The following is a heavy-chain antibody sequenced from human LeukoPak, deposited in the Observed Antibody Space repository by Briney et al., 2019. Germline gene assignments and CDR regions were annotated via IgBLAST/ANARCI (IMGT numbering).Heavy chain of an antibody. CDR3: ARRGDGYNLSYYFDY. CDR1: GGSISGYY. CDR2: IHYTGST. Sequence: PSETLSLTCTVSGGSISGYYWSWVRQPPGKGLEWIGHIHYTGSTNYNPALKSRVTISVDMSKNQFSLKLSSVTAADTAVYYCARRGDGYNLSYYFDYWGQGTLVTVSS. J-gene: IGHJ4*02. V-gene: IGHV4-59*08. D-gene: IGHD5-24*01.